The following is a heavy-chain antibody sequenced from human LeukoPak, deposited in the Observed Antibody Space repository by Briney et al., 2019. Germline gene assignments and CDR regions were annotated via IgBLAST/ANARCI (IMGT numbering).Heavy chain of an antibody. CDR2: TYFRGST. J-gene: IGHJ6*03. V-gene: IGHV4-4*08. CDR3: ARVGYDILTGYKRNDYYIDV. D-gene: IGHD3-9*01. CDR1: NASINSYY. Sequence: SETLCLTCAVSNASINSYYWSCVRQHPGKGLERIGYTYFRGSTNYNPSLNSRVTKSLDTSKHQFSLKLGSVTAADTAVYYCARVGYDILTGYKRNDYYIDVWREGTTVTVSS.